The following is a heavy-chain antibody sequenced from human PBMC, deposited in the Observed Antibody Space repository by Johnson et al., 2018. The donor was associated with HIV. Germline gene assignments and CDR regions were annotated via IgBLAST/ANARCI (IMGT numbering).Heavy chain of an antibody. J-gene: IGHJ3*02. Sequence: QVQLVESGGGLVKPGGSLRLSCAASGFTFSDYYMSWIRQAPGKGLEWVAIISYAGNNKYYADSVKGRFTISRDNSKNTLYMQMNSLRAEDTAVYYCAKDRNYDILSIWGQGTMLTVSS. CDR1: GFTFSDYY. CDR3: AKDRNYDILSI. CDR2: ISYAGNNK. D-gene: IGHD3-9*01. V-gene: IGHV3-30*18.